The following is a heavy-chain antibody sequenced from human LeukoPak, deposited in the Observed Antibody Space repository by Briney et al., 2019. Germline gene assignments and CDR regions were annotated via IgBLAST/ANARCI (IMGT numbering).Heavy chain of an antibody. Sequence: GQSLRLSWAPSGLTFGIFCLSCVSPPPRKGREWVSGIPGSGGSTYYADSVNGRFTISRDNSKNTLYLQMNSLRAEDTAVYYCAKYYYDSSGYYITPPARAPDYWGQGTLVTVSS. CDR3: AKYYYDSSGYYITPPARAPDY. D-gene: IGHD3-22*01. J-gene: IGHJ4*02. CDR1: GLTFGIFC. CDR2: IPGSGGST. V-gene: IGHV3-23*01.